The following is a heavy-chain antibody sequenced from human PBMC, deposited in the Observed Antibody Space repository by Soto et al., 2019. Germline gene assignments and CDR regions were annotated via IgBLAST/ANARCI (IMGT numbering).Heavy chain of an antibody. CDR1: GFTFSSYG. J-gene: IGHJ3*02. Sequence: PGGSLRLSCAASGFTFSSYGMHWVRQAPGKGLEWVAVISYDGSNKYYADSVKGRFTISRDNSKNTLYLQMNSLRAEDTAVYYCAKGRSWSNDAFDIWGQGTMVTVSS. D-gene: IGHD6-13*01. CDR2: ISYDGSNK. CDR3: AKGRSWSNDAFDI. V-gene: IGHV3-30*18.